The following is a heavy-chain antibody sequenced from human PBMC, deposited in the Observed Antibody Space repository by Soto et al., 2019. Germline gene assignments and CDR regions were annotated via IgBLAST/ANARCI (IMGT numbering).Heavy chain of an antibody. D-gene: IGHD3-10*01. CDR3: ARGLYGSGLNWFDP. Sequence: SETLSLTCTVSGGSISSYYWSWIRQPPGKGLEWIGYIYYSGSTNYNPSLKSRVTISVDTSKNQFSLKLSSVTAADTAVYYCARGLYGSGLNWFDPWGQGTLVTVSS. CDR1: GGSISSYY. J-gene: IGHJ5*02. V-gene: IGHV4-59*12. CDR2: IYYSGST.